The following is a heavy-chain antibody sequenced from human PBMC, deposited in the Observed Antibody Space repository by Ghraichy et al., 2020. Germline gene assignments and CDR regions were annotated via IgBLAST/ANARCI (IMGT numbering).Heavy chain of an antibody. CDR2: IYTSGST. CDR1: GGSISSYY. Sequence: SETLSLTCTVSGGSISSYYWSWIRQPPGKGLEWIGYIYTSGSTNYNPSLKSRVTISVDTSKNQFSLKLSSVTAADTAVYYCARHAGSGWYSEYFQHWGQGTLVTVSS. CDR3: ARHAGSGWYSEYFQH. J-gene: IGHJ1*01. D-gene: IGHD6-19*01. V-gene: IGHV4-4*09.